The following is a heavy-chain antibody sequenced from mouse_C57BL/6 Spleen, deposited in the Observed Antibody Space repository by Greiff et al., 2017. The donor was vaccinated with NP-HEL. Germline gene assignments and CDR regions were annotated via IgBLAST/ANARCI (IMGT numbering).Heavy chain of an antibody. Sequence: VQGVESGPGLVQPSQSLSITCTVSGFSLTSYGVHWVRQSPGKGLEWLGVIWRGGSTDYNAAFMSRLSITKDNSKSQVFFKMNSLQADDTAIYYCAKNGYDYYYAMDYWGQGTSVTVSS. CDR2: IWRGGST. J-gene: IGHJ4*01. V-gene: IGHV2-5*01. CDR3: AKNGYDYYYAMDY. CDR1: GFSLTSYG. D-gene: IGHD2-4*01.